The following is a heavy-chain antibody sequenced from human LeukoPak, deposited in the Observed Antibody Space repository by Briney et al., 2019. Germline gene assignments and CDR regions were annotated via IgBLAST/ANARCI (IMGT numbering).Heavy chain of an antibody. J-gene: IGHJ3*02. CDR1: GFTFSSYW. V-gene: IGHV3-7*01. CDR3: ARVDPRYCSSTSCPGAFDI. Sequence: GGSLRLSCAASGFTFSSYWMSWVRQAPGKGLEWVANIKQDGSEKYYVDSVKGRFTISRDNAKNSLYLQMNSLRAEDTAVYYCARVDPRYCSSTSCPGAFDIWGQGTMVTVSS. CDR2: IKQDGSEK. D-gene: IGHD2-2*01.